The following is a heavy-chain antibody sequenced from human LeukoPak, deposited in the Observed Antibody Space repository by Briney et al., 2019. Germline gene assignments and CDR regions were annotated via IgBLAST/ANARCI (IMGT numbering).Heavy chain of an antibody. CDR3: ARDHHYYDSRASSLY. V-gene: IGHV3-21*01. CDR1: GFTFSSYG. J-gene: IGHJ4*02. D-gene: IGHD3-22*01. Sequence: GGSLRLSCAASGFTFSSYGMSWVRQAPGKGLEWVSAISRTGGSTYYADSVKGRFTISRDNAKNSLYLQMNSLRAEDTAVYYCARDHHYYDSRASSLYWGQRTLVTVSS. CDR2: ISRTGGST.